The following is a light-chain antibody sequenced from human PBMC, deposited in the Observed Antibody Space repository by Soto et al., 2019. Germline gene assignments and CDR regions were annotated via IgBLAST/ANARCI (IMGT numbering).Light chain of an antibody. CDR3: QQSYSTPQT. J-gene: IGKJ4*01. V-gene: IGKV1-39*01. CDR1: QSISSY. CDR2: AAS. Sequence: DIQMTQSPSSLSASVGYIVAITCRASQSISSYLNWYQQKPGKAPKLLIYAASSLQSGVPSRFSGSGSGTDFTLTISSLQPEDFATYYCQQSYSTPQTFGGGTRWIS.